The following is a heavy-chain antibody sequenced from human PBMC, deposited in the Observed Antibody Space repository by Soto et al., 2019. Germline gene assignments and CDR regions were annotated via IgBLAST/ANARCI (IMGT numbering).Heavy chain of an antibody. CDR3: ARPLGYCSGGSCYSDYYYGMDV. CDR2: LIPIFGTA. Sequence: GASVKVAGTASGGTLSSYAIRWGRQAPGQALEWMVWLIPIFGTANYAQKFQGRVTITADESTSTAYMELSSLRSEDTAVYYCARPLGYCSGGSCYSDYYYGMDVWGQGTTVTVSS. V-gene: IGHV1-69*01. D-gene: IGHD2-15*01. CDR1: GGTLSSYA. J-gene: IGHJ6*02.